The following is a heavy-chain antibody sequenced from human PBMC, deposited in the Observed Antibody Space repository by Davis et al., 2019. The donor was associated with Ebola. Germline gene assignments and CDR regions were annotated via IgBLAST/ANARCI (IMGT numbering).Heavy chain of an antibody. V-gene: IGHV2-5*02. Sequence: SGPTLVNPTQTLTLTCTFSGFSLSTSAVGVGWIRQPPRQALEWLAPIYWDDDKRYSPSLKSRLTITKDTSKNQVVLTMTNMDPVDTATYYCAPSCSGGSCYSGYYYYGMDVWGQGTTVTVSS. CDR2: IYWDDDK. D-gene: IGHD2-15*01. J-gene: IGHJ6*02. CDR1: GFSLSTSAVG. CDR3: APSCSGGSCYSGYYYYGMDV.